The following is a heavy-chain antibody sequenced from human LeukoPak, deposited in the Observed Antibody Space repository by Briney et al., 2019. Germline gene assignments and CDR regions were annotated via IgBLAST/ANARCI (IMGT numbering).Heavy chain of an antibody. J-gene: IGHJ6*03. CDR2: IYYSGSS. CDR1: GGSLSGYH. V-gene: IGHV4-59*01. CDR3: ARVPRSYYYYYYMDV. Sequence: SETLSLTCTVSGGSLSGYHWSWIRQPPGKGLEWLGFIYYSGSSNYNPSLKSRVTMSADTSKNQFSLKLSSVTAADTAVYYCARVPRSYYYYYYMDVWGKGTTVTVSS.